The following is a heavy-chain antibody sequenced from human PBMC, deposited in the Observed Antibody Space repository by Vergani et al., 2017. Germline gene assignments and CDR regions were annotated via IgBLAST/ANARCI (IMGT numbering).Heavy chain of an antibody. CDR1: GFTFSSYS. CDR3: AKGIQLWSPDIYGMDV. CDR2: ISGSGGST. V-gene: IGHV3-23*04. J-gene: IGHJ6*02. D-gene: IGHD5-18*01. Sequence: EVQLVESGGGLVKPGGSLRLSCAASGFTFSSYSMNWVRQAPGKGLEWVSAISGSGGSTYYADSVKGRFTISRDNSKNTLYLQMNSLRAEDTAVYYCAKGIQLWSPDIYGMDVWGQGTTVTVSS.